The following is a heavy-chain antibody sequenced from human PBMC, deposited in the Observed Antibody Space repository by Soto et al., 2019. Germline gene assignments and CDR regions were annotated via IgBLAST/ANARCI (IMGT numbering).Heavy chain of an antibody. CDR2: IDWDDDK. V-gene: IGHV2-70*01. CDR1: GFSLSTSGMC. CDR3: ARSRLRYFDWLYYFDY. D-gene: IGHD3-9*01. Sequence: SGPTLVNPTQTLTLTCTFSGFSLSTSGMCVSWIRQPPGKALEWLALIDWDDDKYYSTSLKTRLTISKDTSKNQVVLTMTNMDPVDTATYYCARSRLRYFDWLYYFDYWGQGTLVTVSS. J-gene: IGHJ4*02.